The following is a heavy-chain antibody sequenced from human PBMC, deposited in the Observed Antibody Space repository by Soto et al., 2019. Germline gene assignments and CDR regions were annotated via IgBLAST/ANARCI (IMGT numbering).Heavy chain of an antibody. J-gene: IGHJ4*02. V-gene: IGHV4-59*01. CDR1: GGSISPYY. CDR3: ERRSIPFGVVIFDY. Sequence: SGTLSLTCTVSGGSISPYYWSWIRQPPGKGLEWLGYIYYSGTTRYDPSLKSRVTMSVDTSNNQFSLKMTSVTAADTAVYYCERRSIPFGVVIFDYWGQGSLGT. D-gene: IGHD3-3*01. CDR2: IYYSGTT.